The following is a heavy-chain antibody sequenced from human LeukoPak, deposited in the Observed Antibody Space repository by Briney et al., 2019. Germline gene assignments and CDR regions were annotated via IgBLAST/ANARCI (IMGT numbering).Heavy chain of an antibody. CDR3: ARDSIPGGYYDSSGYQDY. CDR2: INPSGGST. D-gene: IGHD3-22*01. V-gene: IGHV1-46*01. Sequence: ASVKVSCKASGYTFTSYYMHLVRQAPGQGLEWMGIINPSGGSTSYAQKFQGRVTMTRDTSTSTVYMELSSLRSEDTAVYYCARDSIPGGYYDSSGYQDYWGQGTLVTVSS. CDR1: GYTFTSYY. J-gene: IGHJ4*02.